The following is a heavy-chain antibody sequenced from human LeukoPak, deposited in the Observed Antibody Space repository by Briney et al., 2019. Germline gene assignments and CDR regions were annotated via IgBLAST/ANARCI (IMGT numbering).Heavy chain of an antibody. CDR1: GFTFSSYA. D-gene: IGHD3-22*01. J-gene: IGHJ3*02. CDR3: ARGHGGSFYMIVVVDDAFDI. V-gene: IGHV3-30*04. Sequence: GGSLRLSCAASGFTFSSYAMHWVRQAPGKELEWVAVISYDGSNKYYADSVKGRFTISRDNSKNTLYLQMNSLRAEDTAVYYCARGHGGSFYMIVVVDDAFDIWGQGTMVTVSS. CDR2: ISYDGSNK.